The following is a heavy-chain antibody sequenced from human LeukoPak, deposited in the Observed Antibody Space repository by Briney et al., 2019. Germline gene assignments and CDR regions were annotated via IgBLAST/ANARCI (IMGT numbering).Heavy chain of an antibody. J-gene: IGHJ6*03. CDR2: ISGSGGST. CDR3: ANRDAVVPAAMSVYYYYMDV. Sequence: GGSLRLSCAASGFTFSSYGMSWVRQAPGKGLEWVSAISGSGGSTYYADSVKGRFTISRDNSKNTLYLQMNSLRAEDTAVYYCANRDAVVPAAMSVYYYYMDVWGKGTTVTISS. V-gene: IGHV3-23*01. CDR1: GFTFSSYG. D-gene: IGHD2-2*01.